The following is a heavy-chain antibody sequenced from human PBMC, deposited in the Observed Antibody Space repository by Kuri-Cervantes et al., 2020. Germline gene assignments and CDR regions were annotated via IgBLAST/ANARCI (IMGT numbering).Heavy chain of an antibody. Sequence: GGSLRLSCAASGFTLSNYWMSWVRQVPGKGLQWVANINQEGTEKYYVDSVKGPITISRDNAKSSLYLEMNSLTAEDTAVYYCAIDSGGYAEHYWGQGTLVTVSS. D-gene: IGHD5-12*01. CDR3: AIDSGGYAEHY. CDR1: GFTLSNYW. CDR2: INQEGTEK. J-gene: IGHJ4*02. V-gene: IGHV3-7*03.